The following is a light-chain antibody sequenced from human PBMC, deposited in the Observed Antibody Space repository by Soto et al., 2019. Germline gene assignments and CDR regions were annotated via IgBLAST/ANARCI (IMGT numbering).Light chain of an antibody. CDR1: SSNIGSNT. CDR2: SNN. CDR3: DAWDERSISYL. J-gene: IGLJ1*01. Sequence: QSALTQPPSASGTPGQRVTISCSGSSSNIGSNTVNWYQQLPGTAPKLLIYSNNQRPSGVPDRFSGSKSGTSASLAISGLQSEDEADYYCDAWDERSISYLFGTGLXVAVL. V-gene: IGLV1-44*01.